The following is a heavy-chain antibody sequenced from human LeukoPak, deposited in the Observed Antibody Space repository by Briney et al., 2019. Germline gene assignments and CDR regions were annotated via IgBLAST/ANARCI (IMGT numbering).Heavy chain of an antibody. V-gene: IGHV3-30*18. CDR2: ISDDGSNT. J-gene: IGHJ2*01. D-gene: IGHD5-12*01. CDR3: PKDADIATIIYWYFDL. CDR1: GFTLSNFG. Sequence: GGSLRLSCTASGFTLSNFGMHWVRQAPGKGLEWVAVISDDGSNTFYADSVKGRFTISRDNSKTTMYLHLNSLSLGDTAVYYFPKDADIATIIYWYFDLGGGGPGVSVS.